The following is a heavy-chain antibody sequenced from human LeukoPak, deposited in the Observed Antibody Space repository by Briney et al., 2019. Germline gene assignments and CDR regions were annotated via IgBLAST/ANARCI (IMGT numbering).Heavy chain of an antibody. CDR2: INHSGST. V-gene: IGHV4-34*01. CDR1: GGSFSGYY. J-gene: IGHJ6*02. D-gene: IGHD1-26*01. Sequence: PSETLPLTCAVYGGSFSGYYWSWIRQPPGKGLEWIGEINHSGSTNYNPSLKSRVTISVDTSKNQFSLKLSSVTAADTAVYYCARVVGGSYYFSYYYYYGMDVWGQGTTVTVSS. CDR3: ARVVGGSYYFSYYYYYGMDV.